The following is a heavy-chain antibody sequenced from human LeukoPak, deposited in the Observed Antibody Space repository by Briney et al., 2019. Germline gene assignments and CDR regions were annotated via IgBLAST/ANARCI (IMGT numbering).Heavy chain of an antibody. CDR1: GFTFSSYA. CDR2: IGAGGGST. J-gene: IGHJ4*02. D-gene: IGHD3-9*01. V-gene: IGHV3-23*01. Sequence: GGSLRLSCATSGFTFSSYAMSWVRQAPGKGLEWVSGIGAGGGSTYYADSVKGRFTISRDNSKDTLYLQMNSLRTEDTAVYYCAKAEGYDILTGLDYWGQGTLVTVSS. CDR3: AKAEGYDILTGLDY.